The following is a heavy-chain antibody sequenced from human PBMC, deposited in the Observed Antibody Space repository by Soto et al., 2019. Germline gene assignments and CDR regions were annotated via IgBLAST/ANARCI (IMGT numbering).Heavy chain of an antibody. Sequence: EVQLVESGGGVVRPGGSLRLSCAASGFTFDDYGMSRVRQAPGKGLEWVSGINWNGGSTGYADSVKGRFTISRDNAKNSLYLQMNSLRAEDTALYHCSRDSNYGVLTGYYPAIFDYWGQGTLVTVSS. CDR3: SRDSNYGVLTGYYPAIFDY. CDR1: GFTFDDYG. CDR2: INWNGGST. J-gene: IGHJ4*02. D-gene: IGHD3-9*01. V-gene: IGHV3-20*01.